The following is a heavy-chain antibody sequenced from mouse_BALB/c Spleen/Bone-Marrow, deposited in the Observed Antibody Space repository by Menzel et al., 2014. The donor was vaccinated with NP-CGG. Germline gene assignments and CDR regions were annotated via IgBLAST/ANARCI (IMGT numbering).Heavy chain of an antibody. CDR1: GYTFXSYY. V-gene: IGHV1S56*01. Sequence: QVQLQQSGPELVKPGASVKMSCKASGYTFXSYYIHWVKQRPGQGLEWIGWIYPGDGSTKYNEKFKGKTTLTADKSSSTVYMLLSSLTSEDSAIYFCARDDYGYWGQGTLVTVSA. D-gene: IGHD2-4*01. J-gene: IGHJ3*01. CDR2: IYPGDGST. CDR3: ARDDYGY.